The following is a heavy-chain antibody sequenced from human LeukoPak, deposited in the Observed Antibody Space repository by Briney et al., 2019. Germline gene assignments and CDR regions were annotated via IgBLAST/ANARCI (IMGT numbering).Heavy chain of an antibody. CDR3: AKGLGSSWFYFAY. CDR2: ISWNGGST. Sequence: GGSLRLPCAASGFTFDDDAMHWVRQAPGKGLKWVSLISWNGGSTYYADSVKGRFTVSRDRTKGSLYLQMNSLRIEDTALYYCAKGLGSSWFYFAYWGQGTLVTVSS. V-gene: IGHV3-43D*03. CDR1: GFTFDDDA. D-gene: IGHD6-13*01. J-gene: IGHJ4*02.